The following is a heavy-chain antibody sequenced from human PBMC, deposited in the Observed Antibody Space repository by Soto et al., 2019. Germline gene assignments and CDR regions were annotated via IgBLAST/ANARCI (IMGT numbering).Heavy chain of an antibody. V-gene: IGHV1-8*01. CDR1: GYTFTSYD. D-gene: IGHD3-3*01. CDR2: MNPNSGNT. CDR3: ARVRRYYDFWSGPHTARVEGLDY. J-gene: IGHJ4*02. Sequence: GASVKVSCKASGYTFTSYDINWVRQATGQGLEWMGWMNPNSGNTGYAQKFQGRVTMTRNTSISTAYMELSSLRSEDTAVYYCARVRRYYDFWSGPHTARVEGLDYWGQGTLVTVSS.